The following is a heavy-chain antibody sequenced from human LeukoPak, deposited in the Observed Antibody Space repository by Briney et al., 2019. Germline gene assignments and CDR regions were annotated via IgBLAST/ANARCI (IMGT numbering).Heavy chain of an antibody. D-gene: IGHD4-17*01. V-gene: IGHV3-21*01. J-gene: IGHJ4*02. Sequence: PGGSLRLSCAASGFTFNTYGMHWVRQAPGKGLEWVSSISSSSSYIYYADSVKGRFTISRDNAKKSLYLQMNSLRAEDTAVYYCATYLRSGPIDSWGQGTLVTVSS. CDR1: GFTFNTYG. CDR2: ISSSSSYI. CDR3: ATYLRSGPIDS.